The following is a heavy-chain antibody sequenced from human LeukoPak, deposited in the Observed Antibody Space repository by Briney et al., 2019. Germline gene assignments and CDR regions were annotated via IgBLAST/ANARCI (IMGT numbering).Heavy chain of an antibody. Sequence: GASVKVSCKASGYTFTGYYMHWVRQAPGQGLEWMGWINPNSGGTNYAQKFQGRVTMTRDTSISTAYMELSRLRSDDTAVYYCARAHSAVAPTGAFDIWGQGTMVTVSS. J-gene: IGHJ3*02. CDR1: GYTFTGYY. CDR3: ARAHSAVAPTGAFDI. D-gene: IGHD6-19*01. V-gene: IGHV1-2*02. CDR2: INPNSGGT.